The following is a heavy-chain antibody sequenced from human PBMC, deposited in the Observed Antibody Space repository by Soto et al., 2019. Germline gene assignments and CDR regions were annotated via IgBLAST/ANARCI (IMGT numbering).Heavy chain of an antibody. CDR2: FDPEDGET. CDR3: ATDRNGGSGQWLTREWYYGMDV. J-gene: IGHJ6*02. V-gene: IGHV1-24*01. CDR1: GYTLTELS. D-gene: IGHD6-19*01. Sequence: GASVKVSCKVSGYTLTELSMHWVRQAPGKGLEWMGGFDPEDGETIYAQKFQGRVTMTEDTSTDTAYMELRSLRSEDTAVYYCATDRNGGSGQWLTREWYYGMDVWGQGTTVTVSS.